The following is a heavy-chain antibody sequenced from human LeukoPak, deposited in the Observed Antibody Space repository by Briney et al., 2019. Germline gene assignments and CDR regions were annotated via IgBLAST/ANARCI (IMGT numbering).Heavy chain of an antibody. J-gene: IGHJ4*02. V-gene: IGHV3-74*01. D-gene: IGHD6-6*01. CDR1: GFTFSSYW. CDR3: ARVISEEQFDFHY. Sequence: SGGSLRLSCAASGFTFSSYWMHWVRQAPGRGLVWVSLINSDGSSTSYADSVKGRFTISRDNAKNTLYLQMNSLRAEDTAVYYCARVISEEQFDFHYWGQGTLVTVSS. CDR2: INSDGSST.